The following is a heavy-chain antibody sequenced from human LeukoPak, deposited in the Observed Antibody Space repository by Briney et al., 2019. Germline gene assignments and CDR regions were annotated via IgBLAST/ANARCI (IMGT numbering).Heavy chain of an antibody. V-gene: IGHV4-34*01. Sequence: PSETLSLTCAVYGGSFSGYYWSWIRQPPGKGLEWIGEINHSGSTNYNPSLKSRVTISVDTSKNQFSLKLSSVTAADTAVYYCARGRGSYGATYYYYYYMDVWGKGTTVTVSS. CDR3: ARGRGSYGATYYYYYYMDV. J-gene: IGHJ6*03. CDR1: GGSFSGYY. D-gene: IGHD4/OR15-4a*01. CDR2: INHSGST.